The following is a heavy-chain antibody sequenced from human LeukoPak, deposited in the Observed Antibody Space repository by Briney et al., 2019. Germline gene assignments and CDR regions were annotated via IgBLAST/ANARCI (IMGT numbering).Heavy chain of an antibody. CDR3: ARDDILTGYTDY. J-gene: IGHJ4*01. V-gene: IGHV3-11*01. Sequence: GGSLRLSCAASGFTISDYYMSWIRQAPGKGLEWVSYISSSGSTIYYADSVKDRFTISRDNAKNSLYLQMNSLRAEDTAVYYCARDDILTGYTDYWGHGTLVTVSS. CDR2: ISSSGSTI. CDR1: GFTISDYY. D-gene: IGHD3-9*01.